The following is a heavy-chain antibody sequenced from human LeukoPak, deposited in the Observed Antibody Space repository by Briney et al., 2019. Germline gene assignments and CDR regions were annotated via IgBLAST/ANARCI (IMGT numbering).Heavy chain of an antibody. J-gene: IGHJ4*02. D-gene: IGHD2-15*01. CDR1: GYSFTNYW. CDR2: IYPRDSDT. CDR3: ALNPRGYCSGGRCYIGY. V-gene: IGHV5-51*01. Sequence: GASLKISCKGSGYSFTNYWIGWVRQMPGKGLEWMGIIYPRDSDTRYSPSFQGQVTISADKSISTAYLQWSSLKASDTAMYYCALNPRGYCSGGRCYIGYWGQGTLVTVSS.